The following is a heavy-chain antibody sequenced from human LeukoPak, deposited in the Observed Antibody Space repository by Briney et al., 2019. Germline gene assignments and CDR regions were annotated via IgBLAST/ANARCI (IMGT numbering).Heavy chain of an antibody. V-gene: IGHV4-34*01. CDR3: AGHLRWFDY. D-gene: IGHD4-23*01. CDR2: INHSGST. CDR1: GGSFSGYY. Sequence: PSETLSLTCAVYGGSFSGYYWSWIRQPPGKGLEWTGEINHSGSTNYNPSLKSRVTISVDTSKNQFSLKLSSVTAADTAVYYCAGHLRWFDYWGQGTLVTVSS. J-gene: IGHJ4*02.